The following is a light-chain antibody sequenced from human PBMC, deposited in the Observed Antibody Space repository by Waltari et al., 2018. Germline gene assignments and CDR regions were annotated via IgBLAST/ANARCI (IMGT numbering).Light chain of an antibody. V-gene: IGLV1-47*01. CDR2: RNN. Sequence: QSVLTQPPSASGTPGQRVTISCSGSSSNIGRNYVYWYQQPPGTAPKPLIYRNNQPPSGVPDRFSGTKSGTSASLAISGLRSEDEADYYCAAWDDSLSGPRVFGGGTKLTVL. J-gene: IGLJ2*01. CDR1: SSNIGRNY. CDR3: AAWDDSLSGPRV.